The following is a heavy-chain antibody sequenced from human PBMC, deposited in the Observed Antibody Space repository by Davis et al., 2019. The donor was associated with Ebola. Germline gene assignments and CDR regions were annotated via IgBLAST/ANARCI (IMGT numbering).Heavy chain of an antibody. CDR2: IIPILGIA. J-gene: IGHJ4*02. CDR3: ARGVDKYGV. V-gene: IGHV1-69*04. CDR1: GGTFSSYA. Sequence: AASVKVSCKASGGTFSSYAISWVRQAPGQGLEWMGTIIPILGIANYAQKFQGRVTITADKSTSTAYMELSSLRSEDTAVYYCARGVDKYGVWGQGTLVTVSS. D-gene: IGHD4-17*01.